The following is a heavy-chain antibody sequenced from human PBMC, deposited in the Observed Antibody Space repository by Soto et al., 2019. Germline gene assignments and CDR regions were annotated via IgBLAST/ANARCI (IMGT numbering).Heavy chain of an antibody. D-gene: IGHD2-2*01. V-gene: IGHV3-30*18. Sequence: GGSLRLSCAASGFTFSSYGMHWVRQAPGKGLEWVAVISYDGSNKYYADSVKGRFTISRDNSKNTLYLQMNSLRAEDTAVYYCAKDKCSSTSCYGGGFDYWGQGTLVTVSS. CDR2: ISYDGSNK. CDR1: GFTFSSYG. CDR3: AKDKCSSTSCYGGGFDY. J-gene: IGHJ4*02.